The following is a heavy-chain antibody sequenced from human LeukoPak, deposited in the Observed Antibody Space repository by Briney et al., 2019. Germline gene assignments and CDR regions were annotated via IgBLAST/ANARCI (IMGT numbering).Heavy chain of an antibody. V-gene: IGHV3-69-1*02. J-gene: IGHJ6*04. D-gene: IGHD3-10*02. CDR2: ISSSNTI. CDR3: AELGITMIGGV. CDR1: GFTFSDYY. Sequence: GGSLRLSCAASGFTFSDYYMSWIRQAPGKGLEWLSYISSSNTIYSADSVKGRFTISRDNAKNSLYLQMNSLRAEDTAVYYCAELGITMIGGVWGKGTTVTISS.